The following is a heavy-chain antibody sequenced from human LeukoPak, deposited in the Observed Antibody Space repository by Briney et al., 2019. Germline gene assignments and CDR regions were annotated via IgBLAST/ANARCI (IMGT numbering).Heavy chain of an antibody. Sequence: PGGSLRLSCAASGFTFSSYVMSWVRQAPGKGLEWVSAISGSGGSTYYADSVKGRFTISRDNSKNTLYLQMNSLRAEDTAVYYCAKDWRRGYSYGFDYWGQRTLVTVSS. CDR2: ISGSGGST. J-gene: IGHJ4*02. V-gene: IGHV3-23*01. CDR1: GFTFSSYV. D-gene: IGHD5-18*01. CDR3: AKDWRRGYSYGFDY.